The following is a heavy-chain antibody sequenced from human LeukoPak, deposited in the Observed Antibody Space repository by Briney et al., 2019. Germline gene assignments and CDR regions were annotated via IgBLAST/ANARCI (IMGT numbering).Heavy chain of an antibody. D-gene: IGHD2-2*02. J-gene: IGHJ6*02. Sequence: ASVKVSCKASGYTFTSYAMHWARQAPGQRLEWMGWINAGNGNTKYSQKFQGRVTITRDTSASTAYMELSSLRSEDTAVYYCARDIVVVPAAIRDYYYYGMDVWGQGTTVTVSS. V-gene: IGHV1-3*01. CDR2: INAGNGNT. CDR1: GYTFTSYA. CDR3: ARDIVVVPAAIRDYYYYGMDV.